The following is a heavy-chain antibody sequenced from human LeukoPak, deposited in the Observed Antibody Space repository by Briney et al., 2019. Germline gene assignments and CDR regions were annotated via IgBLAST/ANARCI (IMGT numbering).Heavy chain of an antibody. J-gene: IGHJ4*02. CDR3: GCGYSYGYVPLFDY. Sequence: SETLSLTCTVSGGSISSSSYYWGWIRQPPGKGLEWIGSIYYSGSTYYNPSLKSRVTISVDTSKNQFSLKLSSVTAADTAVYYSGCGYSYGYVPLFDYWGQGTLVTVSS. D-gene: IGHD5-18*01. CDR2: IYYSGST. CDR1: GGSISSSSYY. V-gene: IGHV4-39*01.